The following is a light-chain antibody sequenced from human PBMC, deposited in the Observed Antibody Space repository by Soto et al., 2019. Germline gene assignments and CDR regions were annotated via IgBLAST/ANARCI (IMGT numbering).Light chain of an antibody. CDR1: QSIDTW. J-gene: IGKJ1*01. Sequence: IQITQAPSTLSATVVDRVTITCRASQSIDTWLAWYQQKPGKAPKLLIYKASTLKSGVPSRFSGSGSGTEFTLTISSLQPDDFATYYCQHYNSYSEAFGHGTKVDIK. V-gene: IGKV1-5*03. CDR3: QHYNSYSEA. CDR2: KAS.